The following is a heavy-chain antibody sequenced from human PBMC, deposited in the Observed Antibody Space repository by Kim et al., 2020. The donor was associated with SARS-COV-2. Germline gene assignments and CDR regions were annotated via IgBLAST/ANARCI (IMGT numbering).Heavy chain of an antibody. J-gene: IGHJ4*02. CDR3: ARDERMAIFGVGYYFDY. Sequence: FQGRVTITTDTYASTAYMELSSMRSEDTAVYYCARDERMAIFGVGYYFDYWGQGTLVTVSS. D-gene: IGHD3-3*01. V-gene: IGHV1-3*01.